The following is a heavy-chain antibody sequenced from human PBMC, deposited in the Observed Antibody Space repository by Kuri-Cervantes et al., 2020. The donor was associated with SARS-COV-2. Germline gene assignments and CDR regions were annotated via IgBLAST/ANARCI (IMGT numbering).Heavy chain of an antibody. D-gene: IGHD5-18*01. Sequence: GESLKISCAASGFTFSSYGMTWVRQAPGKGLEWVANIKQDGSEKYYVDSVKGRFTISRDNAKNSLYLQMNSLRAEDTAVYYCARGGTSSYDYYYYYMDVWGKGTTVTVSS. J-gene: IGHJ6*03. CDR3: ARGGTSSYDYYYYYMDV. V-gene: IGHV3-7*01. CDR1: GFTFSSYG. CDR2: IKQDGSEK.